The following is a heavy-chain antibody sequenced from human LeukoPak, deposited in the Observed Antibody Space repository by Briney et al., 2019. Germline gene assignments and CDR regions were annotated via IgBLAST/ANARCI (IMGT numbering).Heavy chain of an antibody. J-gene: IGHJ4*02. D-gene: IGHD6-19*01. CDR1: GCSITNY. Sequence: SETLSLTCTVSGCSITNYWSWLRQPPGKGLEWIGYIYYSGSTNYNPSLKSRVTISVDTSKNLFSLSLSSVTAADTAVYYCARATSYTGHLGWWGQGTLVTVSS. V-gene: IGHV4-59*12. CDR3: ARATSYTGHLGW. CDR2: IYYSGST.